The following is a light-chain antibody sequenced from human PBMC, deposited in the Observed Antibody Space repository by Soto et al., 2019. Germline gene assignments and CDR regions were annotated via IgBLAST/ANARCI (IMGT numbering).Light chain of an antibody. CDR3: QQYNSYSLVT. J-gene: IGKJ2*01. V-gene: IGKV1-5*03. CDR2: KAS. Sequence: DIQMTQSPSTLSASVGDRVTITCRASQSISSWLAWYQQKPRKAPKLLIYKASSLESGVPSRFSGSGSGTEFTLTISSLQPDDFATYYCQQYNSYSLVTFGQGTKLEIK. CDR1: QSISSW.